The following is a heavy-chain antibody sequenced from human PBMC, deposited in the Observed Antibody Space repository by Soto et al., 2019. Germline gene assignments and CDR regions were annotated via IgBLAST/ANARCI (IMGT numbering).Heavy chain of an antibody. Sequence: GESLKISCKGSGYSFTSYWIGWVRQMPGKGLEWTGIIYPGDSDTRYSPSFQGQVTISADKSISTAYLQWSSLKASDTAMYYCARFPGVPAAIAELLPQPFDIWGQGTMVTVSS. D-gene: IGHD2-2*01. CDR3: ARFPGVPAAIAELLPQPFDI. CDR1: GYSFTSYW. J-gene: IGHJ3*02. V-gene: IGHV5-51*01. CDR2: IYPGDSDT.